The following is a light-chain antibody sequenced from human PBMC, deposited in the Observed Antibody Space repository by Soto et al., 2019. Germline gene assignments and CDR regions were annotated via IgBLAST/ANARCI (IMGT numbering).Light chain of an antibody. J-gene: IGKJ1*01. CDR1: KSVSNN. V-gene: IGKV3-15*01. CDR2: GAS. Sequence: EIVMTQSPATLSVSPGERATLSCRASKSVSNNLARYEQKAGQAPRLLIYGASTRATGIPARFSGSGSGTEFTLTISSLQSEDFVVYYRQQYNNWPPWTFGQGTKVEIK. CDR3: QQYNNWPPWT.